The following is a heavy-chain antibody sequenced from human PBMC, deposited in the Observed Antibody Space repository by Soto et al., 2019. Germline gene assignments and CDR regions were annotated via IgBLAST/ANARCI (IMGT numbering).Heavy chain of an antibody. CDR3: ARQPDYNILTGYFYYFDY. J-gene: IGHJ4*02. Sequence: ASVKVSCKASGYTFTTYSMHWVRQAPGQRLEWMGWINAENGNTKYSQKLQGGVTITRDTSASTAYMELSSLRSEDTAVYYCARQPDYNILTGYFYYFDYWGQGTLVTVSS. CDR2: INAENGNT. V-gene: IGHV1-3*01. D-gene: IGHD3-9*01. CDR1: GYTFTTYS.